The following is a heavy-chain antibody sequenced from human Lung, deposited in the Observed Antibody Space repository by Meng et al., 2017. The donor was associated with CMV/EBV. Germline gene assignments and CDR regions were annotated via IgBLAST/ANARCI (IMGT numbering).Heavy chain of an antibody. CDR1: GYTLTNYY. J-gene: IGHJ4*02. V-gene: IGHV1-46*01. CDR2: INPSDNTT. CDR3: ARDLGYSSSWYFQYYFDC. D-gene: IGHD6-13*01. Sequence: ASXXVSXKASGYTLTNYYIHWVRQAPGQGLEWMGIINPSDNTTIYAQKFQGRVTMTSDTSTSTVYMELSSLRSDDTALYYCARDLGYSSSWYFQYYFDCWXPGNLV.